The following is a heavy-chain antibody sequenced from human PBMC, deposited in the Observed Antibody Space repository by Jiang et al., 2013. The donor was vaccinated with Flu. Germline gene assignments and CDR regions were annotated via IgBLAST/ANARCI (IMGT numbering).Heavy chain of an antibody. CDR2: INPSGGST. V-gene: IGHV1-46*01. D-gene: IGHD6-19*01. CDR3: ARSRTAEWLVIY. CDR1: GYTFTSYY. J-gene: IGHJ4*02. Sequence: CKASGYTFTSYYMHWVRQAPGQGLEWMGIINPSGGSTSYAQKFQGRVTMTRDTSTSTVYMELSSLRSEDTAVYYCARSRTAEWLVIYWGQGTLVTVSS.